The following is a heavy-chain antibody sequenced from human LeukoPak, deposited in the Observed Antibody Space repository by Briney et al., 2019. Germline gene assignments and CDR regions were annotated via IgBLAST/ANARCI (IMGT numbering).Heavy chain of an antibody. V-gene: IGHV3-9*01. Sequence: GGSLRLSCAASGFTFDDYAMHWVRQAPGKGLEWVSGISWNSGSIGYADSVKGRFTISRDNAKNSLYLQMNSLRAEDTAVYYCADYDYVGYWGQGTLVTVSS. J-gene: IGHJ4*02. CDR3: ADYDYVGY. D-gene: IGHD3-16*01. CDR2: ISWNSGSI. CDR1: GFTFDDYA.